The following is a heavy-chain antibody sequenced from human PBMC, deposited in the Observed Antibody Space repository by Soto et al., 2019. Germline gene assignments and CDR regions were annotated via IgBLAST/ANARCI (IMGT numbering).Heavy chain of an antibody. Sequence: QVQLQESGPGLVKPSGTLSLTCAVSGGSIRSNIWWSWVRQPPGKGLEWIGEIFHSGSTNYNPSLKTRVTISVDKSKNQFSLKLSSVTAADTAVYYCARVYSGSYSDYWGQGTLVTVSP. D-gene: IGHD1-26*01. CDR3: ARVYSGSYSDY. J-gene: IGHJ4*02. CDR2: IFHSGST. V-gene: IGHV4-4*02. CDR1: GGSIRSNIW.